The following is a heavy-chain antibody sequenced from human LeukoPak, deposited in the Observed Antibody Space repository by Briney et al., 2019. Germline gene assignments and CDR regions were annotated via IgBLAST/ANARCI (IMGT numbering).Heavy chain of an antibody. CDR1: GFTFSSYA. V-gene: IGHV3-23*01. CDR2: ISGSGGST. J-gene: IGHJ4*02. CDR3: AKALGGIAAAGTSYFDY. D-gene: IGHD6-13*01. Sequence: PGGSLRLSCAASGFTFSSYAMSWVRQAPGKGLEWVSAISGSGGSTYYADSVKGRFTISRDNSKNTLYLQMNSLRAEDTAVYYCAKALGGIAAAGTSYFDYWGQGTLVTVSS.